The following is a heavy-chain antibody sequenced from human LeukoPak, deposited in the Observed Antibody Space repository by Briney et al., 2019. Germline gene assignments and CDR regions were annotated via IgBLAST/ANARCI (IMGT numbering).Heavy chain of an antibody. D-gene: IGHD5-18*01. J-gene: IGHJ4*02. CDR2: IYYSGST. Sequence: SGTLSLTCTVSGGSISSSSYYWGWIRQPPGKGLEWIGSIYYSGSTYYNPSLKSRVTISVDTSKNQFSLKLSSVTAADTAVYYCARPKGLQLWFDYWGQGTLVTVSS. CDR1: GGSISSSSYY. V-gene: IGHV4-39*01. CDR3: ARPKGLQLWFDY.